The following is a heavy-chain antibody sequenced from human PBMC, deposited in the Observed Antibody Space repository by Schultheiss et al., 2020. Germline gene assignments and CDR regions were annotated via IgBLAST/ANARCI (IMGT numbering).Heavy chain of an antibody. D-gene: IGHD3-10*01. CDR1: GGSFSGYY. CDR3: ARGQVTMVRGVILGCYFDY. V-gene: IGHV4-34*01. Sequence: TLSLTCAVYGGSFSGYYWSWIRQPPGKGLEWIGEINHSGSTNYNPSLKSRVTISVDTSKNQFSLKLSSVTAADTAVYYCARGQVTMVRGVILGCYFDYWGQGHLGTVSS. CDR2: INHSGST. J-gene: IGHJ4*02.